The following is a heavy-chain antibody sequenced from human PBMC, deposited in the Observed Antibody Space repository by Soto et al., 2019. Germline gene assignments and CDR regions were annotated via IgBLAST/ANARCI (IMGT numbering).Heavy chain of an antibody. Sequence: QVQLVQSGAEVKKPGSSVKVSCKASGGTFSSYAISWVRQAPGQGLEWMGGIIPIFGTANYAQKFQGRVTITADKSTSTAYMELSSLRSEDTAVYYCARGYDYVWGTLCRYYYGMDVWGQGTTVTVSS. CDR1: GGTFSSYA. CDR2: IIPIFGTA. V-gene: IGHV1-69*06. CDR3: ARGYDYVWGTLCRYYYGMDV. D-gene: IGHD3-16*01. J-gene: IGHJ6*02.